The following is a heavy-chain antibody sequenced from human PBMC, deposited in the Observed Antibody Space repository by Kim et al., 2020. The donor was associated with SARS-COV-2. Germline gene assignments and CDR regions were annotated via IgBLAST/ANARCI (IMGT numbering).Heavy chain of an antibody. Sequence: GESLKISCKGSGYTFTNYWIGWVRQMPGKGLEWMGIIYPGDSDTRYSPSFQGQVTISADKPISTAYLQWSSLKASDTAMYYCARATTYGVVTTGLGVWGQGTTVTVSS. J-gene: IGHJ6*02. V-gene: IGHV5-51*04. CDR3: ARATTYGVVTTGLGV. CDR1: GYTFTNYW. CDR2: IYPGDSDT. D-gene: IGHD4-17*01.